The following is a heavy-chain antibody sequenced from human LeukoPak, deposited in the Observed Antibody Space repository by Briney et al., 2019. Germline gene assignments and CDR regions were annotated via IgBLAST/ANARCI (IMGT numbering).Heavy chain of an antibody. CDR1: EYRFTSYW. V-gene: IGHV5-51*01. D-gene: IGHD6-13*01. CDR3: TRHIAAAGPDY. J-gene: IGHJ4*02. CDR2: IYAGDSGT. Sequence: GESLKISCKGSEYRFTSYWIGWVRQMPGKGLEWMAIIYAGDSGTRISPSFQGQVTISADKSISTAYLQWSSLKASDTAIYYCTRHIAAAGPDYWGQGTLVTVSS.